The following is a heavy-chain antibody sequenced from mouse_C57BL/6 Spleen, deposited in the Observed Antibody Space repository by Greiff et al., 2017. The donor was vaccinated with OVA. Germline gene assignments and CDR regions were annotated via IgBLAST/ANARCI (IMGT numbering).Heavy chain of an antibody. CDR1: GYTFTSYW. V-gene: IGHV1-55*01. CDR2: IYPGSGST. Sequence: QVQLQQPGAELVKPGASVKMSCKASGYTFTSYWITWVKQRPGQGLEWIGDIYPGSGSTNYNEKFKSKATLTVDTSSSTAYMQLSSLTSEDSAFYYCARWSMMRAMDYWGQGTSVTVSS. CDR3: ARWSMMRAMDY. D-gene: IGHD2-3*01. J-gene: IGHJ4*01.